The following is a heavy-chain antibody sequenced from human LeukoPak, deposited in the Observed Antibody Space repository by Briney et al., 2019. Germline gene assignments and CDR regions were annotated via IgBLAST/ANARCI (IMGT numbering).Heavy chain of an antibody. J-gene: IGHJ6*02. CDR3: ARNNDMDV. Sequence: GSSLRLSCAASGFILSNHWMTWVRQAPGKGPEWVANMNKDGSRKYYVDSVKGRFTISRDTAENSLYLQMNNLRVEDTALYYCARNNDMDVWGQGTTVIVS. D-gene: IGHD1/OR15-1a*01. CDR2: MNKDGSRK. CDR1: GFILSNHW. V-gene: IGHV3-7*03.